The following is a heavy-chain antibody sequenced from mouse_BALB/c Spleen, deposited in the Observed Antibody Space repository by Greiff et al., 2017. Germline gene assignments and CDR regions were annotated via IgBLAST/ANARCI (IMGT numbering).Heavy chain of an antibody. CDR3: ARKDGNYAWFAY. J-gene: IGHJ3*01. D-gene: IGHD2-1*01. CDR2: IWSGGST. V-gene: IGHV2-2*02. Sequence: VKLMESGPGLVQPSQSLSITCTVSGFSLTSYGVHWVRQSPGKGLEWLGVIWSGGSTDYNAAFISRLSISKDNSKSQVFFKMNSLQANDTAIYYCARKDGNYAWFAYWGQGTLVTVSA. CDR1: GFSLTSYG.